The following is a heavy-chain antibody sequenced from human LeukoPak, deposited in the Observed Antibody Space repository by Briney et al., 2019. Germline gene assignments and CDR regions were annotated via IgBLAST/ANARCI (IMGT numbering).Heavy chain of an antibody. D-gene: IGHD5-12*01. CDR3: ARGWISDTFDY. V-gene: IGHV3-48*03. CDR1: GFTFSSYE. Sequence: SGRSLRLSCAASGFTFSSYEMNWVRQAPGKGLGWVSYISSSGSNIYYADSVKGRFTITRDNAKKSLYLQMSSLRAEDTAVYYCARGWISDTFDYWGPGTLGTVSS. J-gene: IGHJ4*02. CDR2: ISSSGSNI.